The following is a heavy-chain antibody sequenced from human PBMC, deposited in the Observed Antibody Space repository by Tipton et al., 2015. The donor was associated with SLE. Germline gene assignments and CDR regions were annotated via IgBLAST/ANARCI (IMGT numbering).Heavy chain of an antibody. J-gene: IGHJ4*02. CDR3: ARGYYYDSSGYYYDFDY. D-gene: IGHD3-22*01. CDR2: ISSSSYI. V-gene: IGHV3-21*03. CDR1: GFTFSSYS. Sequence: SLRLSCAASGFTFSSYSMNWVRQAPGKGLEWVSSISSSSYIYYADSVKGRFTISRDNAKNSLYLQMNSLRAEDTAVYYCARGYYYDSSGYYYDFDYWGQGTLVTVSS.